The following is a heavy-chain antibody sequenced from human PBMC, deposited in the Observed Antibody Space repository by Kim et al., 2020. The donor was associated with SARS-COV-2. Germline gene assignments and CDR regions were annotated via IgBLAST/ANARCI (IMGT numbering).Heavy chain of an antibody. CDR3: AREGGFIHWHFDL. J-gene: IGHJ2*01. CDR1: GFTSSDFE. D-gene: IGHD5-12*01. V-gene: IGHV3-48*03. Sequence: GGSLRLSCAASGFTSSDFEMNWVRQAPGKGLEWVSSINEGGDTLYYADSVRGRFTISRDHAKNSVDLQMNGLTVEDTAIYYCAREGGFIHWHFDLWGLG. CDR2: INEGGDTL.